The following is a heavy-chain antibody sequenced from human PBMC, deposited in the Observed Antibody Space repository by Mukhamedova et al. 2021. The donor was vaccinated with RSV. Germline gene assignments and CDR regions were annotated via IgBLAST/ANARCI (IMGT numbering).Heavy chain of an antibody. CDR2: ISAYNGNT. V-gene: IGHV1-18*03. J-gene: IGHJ4*02. Sequence: GLEWMGWISAYNGNTNYAQKLQGRVTMTTDTSTSTAYMELRSLRSDDMAVYYCARDLSYRYWGTNFDYWGQGTLVTVSS. CDR3: ARDLSYRYWGTNFDY. D-gene: IGHD3-16*02.